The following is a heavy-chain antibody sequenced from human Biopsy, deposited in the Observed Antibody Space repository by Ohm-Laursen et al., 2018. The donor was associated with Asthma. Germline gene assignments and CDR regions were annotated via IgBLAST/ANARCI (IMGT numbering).Heavy chain of an antibody. J-gene: IGHJ6*02. V-gene: IGHV3-53*01. Sequence: SLRLSCAATGFTVTTHYMSWVRQAPGKGLEWVSVIYSGGSTYYADSVKGRFTISRDSSKNTLFLQMDSLRAEDTAVYYCARQPIAEPGTTIYYYYGMDAWGQGTTVTVSS. D-gene: IGHD6-13*01. CDR3: ARQPIAEPGTTIYYYYGMDA. CDR2: IYSGGST. CDR1: GFTVTTHY.